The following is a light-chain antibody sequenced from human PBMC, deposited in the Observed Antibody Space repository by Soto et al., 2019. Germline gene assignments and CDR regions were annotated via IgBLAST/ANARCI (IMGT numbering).Light chain of an antibody. CDR1: QSVSSTY. CDR3: QPYGSSPYT. CDR2: GAS. Sequence: DIVLTQSPGTLSLSPGERATLSCRASQSVSSTYLAWYQQKPGQAPRVHIFGASRRATGIPDWFSGSGSGTDFTLPISRLESEDFAVYSRQPYGSSPYTFGHRTKLEIK. J-gene: IGKJ2*01. V-gene: IGKV3-20*01.